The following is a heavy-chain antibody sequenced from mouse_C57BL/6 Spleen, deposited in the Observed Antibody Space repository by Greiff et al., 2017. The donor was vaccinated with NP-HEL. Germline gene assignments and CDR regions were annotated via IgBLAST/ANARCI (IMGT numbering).Heavy chain of an antibody. CDR1: GYAFSSSW. D-gene: IGHD1-1*01. J-gene: IGHJ4*01. CDR3: ARPTDYYGRDYYAMDY. CDR2: IYPGDGDT. Sequence: LVESGPELVKPGASVKISCKASGYAFSSSWMNWVKQRPGKGLEWIGRIYPGDGDTNYNGKFKGKATLTADKSSSTAYMQLSSLTSEDSAVYFCARPTDYYGRDYYAMDYWGQGTSVTVSS. V-gene: IGHV1-82*01.